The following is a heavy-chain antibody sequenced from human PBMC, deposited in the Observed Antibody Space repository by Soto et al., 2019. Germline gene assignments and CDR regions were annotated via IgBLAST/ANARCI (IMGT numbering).Heavy chain of an antibody. CDR3: ARGYYGSGSPDFDV. J-gene: IGHJ4*02. Sequence: GGSLRLSCAASGFTVSSNYMSWVRQAPGKGLEWVSVIYSGGSTYYADSVKGRFTISRDNSKNTLYLQMNSLRAEDTAVYYCARGYYGSGSPDFDVWGQGTRVTVAS. CDR1: GFTVSSNY. D-gene: IGHD3-10*01. CDR2: IYSGGST. V-gene: IGHV3-66*01.